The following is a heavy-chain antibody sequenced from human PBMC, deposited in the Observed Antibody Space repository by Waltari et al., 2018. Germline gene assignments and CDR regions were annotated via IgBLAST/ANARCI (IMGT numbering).Heavy chain of an antibody. CDR2: IHYSGNT. V-gene: IGHV4-34*01. Sequence: QVQLQQWGAGLLKPKQTLSLTCGVHGGSFDGYHWSRIRQSPGTGLEWIGYIHYSGNTNSDTSMTSRVTISMDTSKNQFSLKLSSATAADTAVYYCAAHLRQVTTEFAYWGQGTLVTVSS. CDR3: AAHLRQVTTEFAY. D-gene: IGHD4-17*01. CDR1: GGSFDGYH. J-gene: IGHJ4*02.